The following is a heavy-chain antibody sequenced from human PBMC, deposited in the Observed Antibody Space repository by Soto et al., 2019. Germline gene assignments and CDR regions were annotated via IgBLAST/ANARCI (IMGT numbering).Heavy chain of an antibody. CDR3: ATSSERLSLATLGGLIPLGFDY. Sequence: EAQLLESGGGLVQPGGSLRLSCVASGFTFNYYDVSWVRRPPGKGLEWVSTISDTGGDTYYGDSVKGRFAISRDKSRSTVFLQMHSLRVDDTALYDGATSSERLSLATLGGLIPLGFDYWGQGILVTVSS. CDR1: GFTFNYYD. D-gene: IGHD3-16*02. V-gene: IGHV3-23*01. J-gene: IGHJ4*02. CDR2: ISDTGGDT.